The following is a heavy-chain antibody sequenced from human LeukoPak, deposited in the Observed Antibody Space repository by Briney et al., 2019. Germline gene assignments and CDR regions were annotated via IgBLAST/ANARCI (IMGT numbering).Heavy chain of an antibody. CDR3: ARDDSSSYYYFDY. CDR1: GGTFSSYT. CDR2: IIPILGIA. V-gene: IGHV1-69*04. Sequence: SVKVSCKASGGTFSSYTISWVRQAPGQGREWMGRIIPILGIANYAQKFQGRVTITADKSTSTAYMELSSLRSEDTAVYYCARDDSSSYYYFDYWGQGTLVTVSS. J-gene: IGHJ4*02. D-gene: IGHD6-6*01.